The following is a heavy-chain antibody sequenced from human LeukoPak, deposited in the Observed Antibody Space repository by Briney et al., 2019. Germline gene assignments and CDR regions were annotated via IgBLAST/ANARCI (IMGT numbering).Heavy chain of an antibody. CDR3: AIMHGYYDGSGYWVQ. J-gene: IGHJ4*02. V-gene: IGHV3-23*01. Sequence: GGSLRLSWAASGFTFSSYGMSWVRQAPGKGLEWVSFITTSAASTSYADSVKGRFTISRDNPRNTLYMQLNSLRDEDTALYYCAIMHGYYDGSGYWVQWGQGTLVTVSS. CDR2: ITTSAAST. CDR1: GFTFSSYG. D-gene: IGHD3-22*01.